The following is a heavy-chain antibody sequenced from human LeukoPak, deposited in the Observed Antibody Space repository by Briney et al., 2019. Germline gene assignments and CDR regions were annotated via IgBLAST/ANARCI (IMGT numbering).Heavy chain of an antibody. D-gene: IGHD4-17*01. Sequence: ASVKVSCKASGGTFSSYAISWVRQAPGQGLGWMGWINPNSGGTNYAQKFQGRVTMTRDTSISTAYMELSRLRSDDTAVYYCAREGPVRYYFDYWGQGTLVTVSS. CDR1: GGTFSSYA. J-gene: IGHJ4*02. V-gene: IGHV1-2*02. CDR3: AREGPVRYYFDY. CDR2: INPNSGGT.